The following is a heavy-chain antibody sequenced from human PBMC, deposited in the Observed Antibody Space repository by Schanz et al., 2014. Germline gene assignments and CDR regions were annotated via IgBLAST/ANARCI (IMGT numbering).Heavy chain of an antibody. CDR2: IIPILDKT. CDR3: ARDGEAAAGCDY. J-gene: IGHJ4*02. V-gene: IGHV1-46*02. CDR1: GYSLNELS. Sequence: QVQLVQSGAEVKKPGASVKVSCKVSGYSLNELSMHWVRQAPGQGLEWMGRIIPILDKTNYAQKFQGRVTMTRDTSTSTVYMELSSLRSEDTAVYYCARDGEAAAGCDYWGQGTLXTVSS. D-gene: IGHD6-13*01.